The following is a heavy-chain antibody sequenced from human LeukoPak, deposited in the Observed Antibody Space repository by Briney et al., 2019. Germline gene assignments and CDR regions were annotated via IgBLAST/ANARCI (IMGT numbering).Heavy chain of an antibody. CDR2: ISISGSYK. D-gene: IGHD6-19*01. CDR1: EFSFSSYN. CDR3: ARDRGDYSSGWYSDDALDI. V-gene: IGHV3-21*01. Sequence: GGSLRLSCAASEFSFSSYNMNWVRQAPGKGLEWVSSISISGSYKYYADSMKGRFTISRDNAKNSLYLQMSSLRAEDTALYYCARDRGDYSSGWYSDDALDIWGQGTMVTVSA. J-gene: IGHJ3*02.